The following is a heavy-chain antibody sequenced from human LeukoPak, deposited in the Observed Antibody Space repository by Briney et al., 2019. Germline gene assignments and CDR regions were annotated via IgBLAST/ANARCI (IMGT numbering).Heavy chain of an antibody. J-gene: IGHJ4*02. CDR1: GFTFSAFG. CDR2: ISSSGSSI. Sequence: GGSLRLSCAASGFTFSAFGMNGVRQAPGKGLEWVSSISSSGSSIYYADSVKGRFTIYRDNAKNSLYLQMNSLRADDTAVYYCVRDDTAIVDYWGQGTLVTVSS. CDR3: VRDDTAIVDY. V-gene: IGHV3-21*01. D-gene: IGHD5-18*01.